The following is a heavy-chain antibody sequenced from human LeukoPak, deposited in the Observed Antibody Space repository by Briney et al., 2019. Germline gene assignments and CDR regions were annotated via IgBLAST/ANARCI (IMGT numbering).Heavy chain of an antibody. Sequence: GGSLRLSCAASGFSFSDYSMNWVRQAPGKGREGFSYISSSSSTIYYAVSVKGRFTISRDNAKNSLYLQMDSLRAEDTAVYYCARDRDSIYPGGPFDYWGQGTLVTVSS. V-gene: IGHV3-48*01. CDR2: ISSSSSTI. D-gene: IGHD3-16*01. CDR1: GFSFSDYS. J-gene: IGHJ4*02. CDR3: ARDRDSIYPGGPFDY.